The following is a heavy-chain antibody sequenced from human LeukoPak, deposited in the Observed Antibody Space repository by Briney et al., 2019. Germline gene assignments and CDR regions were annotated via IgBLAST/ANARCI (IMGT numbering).Heavy chain of an antibody. Sequence: GGSLKISCKGSGYSFTSYWIGWVRQMPGKGLEWMGIIYPGDSDTRYSPSFQGQVTISADKSISTAYLQWSSLKASDTATYYCARHARIAVADYYYYYGMDVWGQGTTVTVSS. CDR1: GYSFTSYW. V-gene: IGHV5-51*01. CDR2: IYPGDSDT. CDR3: ARHARIAVADYYYYYGMDV. J-gene: IGHJ6*02. D-gene: IGHD6-19*01.